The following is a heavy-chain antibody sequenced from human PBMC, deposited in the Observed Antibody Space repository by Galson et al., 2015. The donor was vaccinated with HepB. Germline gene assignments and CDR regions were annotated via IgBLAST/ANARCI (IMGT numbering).Heavy chain of an antibody. Sequence: SVKVSCKASGYTFIYFHVHWVRQAPGQGFEWMGIIDPSGGGTVYAQQFQGRVTMTRDTSTGTAYMELSSLTSEDTAVYFCARDRGYYSSGSDGGSLNLWGQGTLVAVSS. J-gene: IGHJ3*01. CDR1: GYTFIYFH. V-gene: IGHV1-46*01. CDR3: ARDRGYYSSGSDGGSLNL. CDR2: IDPSGGGT. D-gene: IGHD3-10*01.